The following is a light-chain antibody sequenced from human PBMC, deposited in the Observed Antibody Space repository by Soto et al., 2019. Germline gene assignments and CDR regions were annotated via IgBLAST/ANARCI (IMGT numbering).Light chain of an antibody. J-gene: IGKJ5*01. CDR2: AAS. V-gene: IGKV1D-12*01. CDR3: QQANSFPIT. CDR1: QGISSW. Sequence: DIQMTQSPSSVSASVGDRVTITCRASQGISSWLVWYQQKPGKAPKPLIYAASSLRTGVPSRFSGSGSGTDFSLTISSLQPEDFATYYRQQANSFPITFGQGTRLEMK.